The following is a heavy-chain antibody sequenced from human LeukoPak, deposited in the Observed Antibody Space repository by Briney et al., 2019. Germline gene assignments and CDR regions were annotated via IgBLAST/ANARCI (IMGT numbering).Heavy chain of an antibody. CDR2: IYYSGTT. D-gene: IGHD6-19*01. Sequence: PSQTLSLTCTVSGGSISSGGYYWSWIRQNPGKGLEWIGYIYYSGTTYYNPSLRSRVTISVDTSKNQFSLKLSSVTAADTAVFYCARHGSGRSFDYWGQGTLVTVSS. J-gene: IGHJ4*02. CDR1: GGSISSGGYY. V-gene: IGHV4-30-4*01. CDR3: ARHGSGRSFDY.